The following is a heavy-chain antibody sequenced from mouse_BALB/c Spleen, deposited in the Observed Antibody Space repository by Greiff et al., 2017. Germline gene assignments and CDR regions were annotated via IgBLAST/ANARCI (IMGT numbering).Heavy chain of an antibody. Sequence: QVQLKQSGAELARPGASVKLSCKASGYTFTSYWMQWVKQRPGQGLEWIGAIYPGDGDTRYTQKFKGKATLTADKSSSTAYMQLSSLASEDSAVYYCASPRAMDYWGQGTSVTVSS. CDR3: ASPRAMDY. V-gene: IGHV1-87*01. CDR2: IYPGDGDT. CDR1: GYTFTSYW. J-gene: IGHJ4*01.